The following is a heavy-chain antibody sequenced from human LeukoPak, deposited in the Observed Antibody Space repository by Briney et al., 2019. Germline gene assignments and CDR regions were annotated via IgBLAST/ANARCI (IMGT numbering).Heavy chain of an antibody. V-gene: IGHV3-7*01. CDR1: GFTFSRFW. J-gene: IGHJ4*02. CDR3: ARDRESESDSEGDY. Sequence: GGSLRLSCSASGFTFSRFWMSWVRQAPGKGLEYVALIKQGGSEIYHMDSVKGRFTISRGDATNSLYLRMNSLRVEDTALYYCARDRESESDSEGDYWGQGTLVTVSS. D-gene: IGHD4-11*01. CDR2: IKQGGSEI.